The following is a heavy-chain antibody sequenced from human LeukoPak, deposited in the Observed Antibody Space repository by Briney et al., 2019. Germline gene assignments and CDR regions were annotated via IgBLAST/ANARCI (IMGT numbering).Heavy chain of an antibody. CDR3: ALVTSGNWWFDP. CDR1: EHTFTIYH. J-gene: IGHJ5*02. Sequence: ASVKVSCKTSEHTFTIYHIHWVRQAPGQGLEWMAWINPDTGVTKYAQDLQGRVTVARDTSLTTTYMELSTLTSDDTAVYYCALVTSGNWWFDPWGPGTLVTVSS. D-gene: IGHD2-21*02. V-gene: IGHV1-2*02. CDR2: INPDTGVT.